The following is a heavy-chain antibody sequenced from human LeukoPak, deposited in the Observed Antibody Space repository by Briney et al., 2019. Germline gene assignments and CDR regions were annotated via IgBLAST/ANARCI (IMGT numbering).Heavy chain of an antibody. D-gene: IGHD3-9*01. V-gene: IGHV3-15*01. J-gene: IGHJ4*02. CDR3: TTEKGEYYDILTGYYRRMYYFDY. CDR1: ALTFSNAW. CDR2: IKSKTGGTT. Sequence: GGSLRLSCAASALTFSNAWMSWVRQAPGKGLEWVGRIKSKTGGTTDYAAPVKGRFTISRDDSKNTLYLQMNSLKTEDTAVYYCTTEKGEYYDILTGYYRRMYYFDYWGQGTLVTVSS.